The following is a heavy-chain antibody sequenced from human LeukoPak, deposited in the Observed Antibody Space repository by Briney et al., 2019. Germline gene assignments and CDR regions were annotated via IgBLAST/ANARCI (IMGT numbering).Heavy chain of an antibody. CDR3: ARALGTAMVTAAFDI. D-gene: IGHD5-18*01. J-gene: IGHJ3*02. CDR1: GYTFTDYC. Sequence: GATVKISCKVSGYTFTDYCMHWVQQAPGKGLEWMGLVDPEDGETIYAEKFQGRVTITADTSTDTAYMELSSLRSEDTAVYYCARALGTAMVTAAFDIWGQGTMVTVSS. CDR2: VDPEDGET. V-gene: IGHV1-69-2*01.